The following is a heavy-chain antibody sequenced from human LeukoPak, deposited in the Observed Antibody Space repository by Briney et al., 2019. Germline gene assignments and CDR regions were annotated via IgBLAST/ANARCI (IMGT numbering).Heavy chain of an antibody. CDR1: GFTFSSYG. CDR3: VKVPWFGELFPLDY. D-gene: IGHD3-10*01. J-gene: IGHJ4*02. V-gene: IGHV3-30*18. CDR2: ISYDGSNK. Sequence: PGGSLRLSCAASGFTFSSYGMHWLRQAPGKGLEWVAVISYDGSNKYYADSVKGRFTISRDNSKNTLYLQMNGLRAEDTAVYYCVKVPWFGELFPLDYWGQGTLVTVSS.